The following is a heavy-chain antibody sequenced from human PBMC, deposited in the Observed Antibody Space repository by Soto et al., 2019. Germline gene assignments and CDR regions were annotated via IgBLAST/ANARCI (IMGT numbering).Heavy chain of an antibody. CDR3: ARIRNTRGSGWYYFDY. V-gene: IGHV2-70*01. Sequence: GPTLVNPTQTVRLTCTFSGFSLSTSRMCVSWIRQPPGKALEWLALIDWDDDKYYSTSLKTRLTISKDTSKNQVVLTMTNMDPVDTATYYCARIRNTRGSGWYYFDYWGQGTLVTVS. D-gene: IGHD6-19*01. CDR2: IDWDDDK. J-gene: IGHJ4*02. CDR1: GFSLSTSRMC.